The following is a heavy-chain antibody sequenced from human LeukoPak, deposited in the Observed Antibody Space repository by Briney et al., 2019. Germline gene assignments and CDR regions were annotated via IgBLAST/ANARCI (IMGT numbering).Heavy chain of an antibody. J-gene: IGHJ4*02. CDR1: GFTFSSYD. D-gene: IGHD4-23*01. Sequence: PGGSLRLSCAASGFTFSSYDMHWVRQATGKGLEWVSAIGTAGDTYYPGSVKGRFTISRENAKNSLYLQMNSLRAEDTAVYYCARDHDYGGNYDYWGQGTLVTVSS. CDR2: IGTAGDT. V-gene: IGHV3-13*01. CDR3: ARDHDYGGNYDY.